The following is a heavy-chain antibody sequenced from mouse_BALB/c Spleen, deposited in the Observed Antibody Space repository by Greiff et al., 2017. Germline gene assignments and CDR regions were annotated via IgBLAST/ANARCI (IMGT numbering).Heavy chain of an antibody. V-gene: IGHV4-1*02. CDR1: GFAFSRYW. Sequence: EVKLVESGGGLVQPGGSLKLSCAASGFAFSRYWMSWVRQAPGKGLDWIGEINPDSSTINYTPSLKDKFIISRDNAKNTLYLQMSKVRSEDTALYYCARGGLRYYYAMDYWGQGTSVTVSS. CDR3: ARGGLRYYYAMDY. D-gene: IGHD2-4*01. J-gene: IGHJ4*01. CDR2: INPDSSTI.